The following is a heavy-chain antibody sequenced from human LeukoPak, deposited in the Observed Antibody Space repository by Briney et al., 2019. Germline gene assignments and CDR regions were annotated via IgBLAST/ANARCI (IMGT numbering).Heavy chain of an antibody. D-gene: IGHD5-18*01. CDR1: GYTFTSYY. Sequence: ASVKVSCKASGYTFTSYYMHWVRQAPGQGLEWMGIINPSGGSTSYAQKFQDRVTMTRDTSTSTVYMELSSLRSEDTAVYYCATGYSSGPYYFYAMDVWGQGTTVTVSS. CDR3: ATGYSSGPYYFYAMDV. J-gene: IGHJ6*02. V-gene: IGHV1-46*01. CDR2: INPSGGST.